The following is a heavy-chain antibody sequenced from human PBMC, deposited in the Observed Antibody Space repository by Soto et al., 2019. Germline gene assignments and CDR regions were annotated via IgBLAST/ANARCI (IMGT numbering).Heavy chain of an antibody. CDR3: ARDTAMLGIYYYMDV. V-gene: IGHV3-30*04. CDR2: ISYDGSNK. J-gene: IGHJ6*03. Sequence: GGSLRLSCAASGFTFSSYAMHWVRQAPGKGLEWVAVISYDGSNKYYADSVKGRFTISRDNSKNTLYLQMNSLRAEDTAVYYCARDTAMLGIYYYMDVWGKGTTVTVSS. D-gene: IGHD5-18*01. CDR1: GFTFSSYA.